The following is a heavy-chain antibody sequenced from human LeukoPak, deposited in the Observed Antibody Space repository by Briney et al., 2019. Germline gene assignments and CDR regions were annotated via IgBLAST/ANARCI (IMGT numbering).Heavy chain of an antibody. CDR1: GFTFDDYG. CDR3: ARETSYGGNYYFDY. Sequence: PGGSLRLSCAASGFTFDDYGMGWVRQAPGKGLEWVSGINWNGGSTGYADSVKGRFTISRDNAKNSLYLQMNSLRAEDTALYYCARETSYGGNYYFDYWGQGTLVTVSS. CDR2: INWNGGST. D-gene: IGHD4-23*01. V-gene: IGHV3-20*04. J-gene: IGHJ4*02.